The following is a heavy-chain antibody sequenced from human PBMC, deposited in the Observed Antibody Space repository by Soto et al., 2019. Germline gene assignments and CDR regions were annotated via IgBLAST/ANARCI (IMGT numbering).Heavy chain of an antibody. CDR1: GGSVSSGSYY. D-gene: IGHD1-1*01. J-gene: IGHJ4*02. CDR3: ARVGHLERLFGY. CDR2: INYSGST. Sequence: QVQLQESGPGLVKPSETLSLTCTVSGGSVSSGSYYWSWIRQPPGKGLEWIGYINYSGSTNYNPSLKSRVSIPVDTSKNQFSLKLSSVTAADTAVYYCARVGHLERLFGYWGQGTLVTVSS. V-gene: IGHV4-61*01.